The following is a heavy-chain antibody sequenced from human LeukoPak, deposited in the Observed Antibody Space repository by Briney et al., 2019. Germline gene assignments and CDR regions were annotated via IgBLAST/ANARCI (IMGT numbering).Heavy chain of an antibody. CDR1: GFTFSSYA. V-gene: IGHV3-64*01. CDR3: ARAAIHYFDY. D-gene: IGHD3-3*01. CDR2: ISSNGGST. Sequence: PGGSLGLSCAASGFTFSSYAMHWVRQAPGKGLEYVSAISSNGGSTYYANSVKGRFTISRDNSKNTLYLQMGSLRAEDMAVYYCARAAIHYFDYWGQGTLVTVSS. J-gene: IGHJ4*02.